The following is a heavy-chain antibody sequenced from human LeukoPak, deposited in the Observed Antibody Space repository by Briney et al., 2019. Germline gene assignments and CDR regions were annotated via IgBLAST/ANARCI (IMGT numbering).Heavy chain of an antibody. V-gene: IGHV4-39*07. CDR2: IYYSGST. D-gene: IGHD3-3*01. CDR1: GGSISSSSYY. J-gene: IGHJ5*02. Sequence: SETLSLTCTVSGGSISSSSYYWGWIRQPPGKGLEWIGSIYYSGSTYYNPSLKSRVTISVDTSKNQFSLKLSSVTAADTAVYYCAREKYYDFWSGFNWFDPWGQGTLVTVSS. CDR3: AREKYYDFWSGFNWFDP.